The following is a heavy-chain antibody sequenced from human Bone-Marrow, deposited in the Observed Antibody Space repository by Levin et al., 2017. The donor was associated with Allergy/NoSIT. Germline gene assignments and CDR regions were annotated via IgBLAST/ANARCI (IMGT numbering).Heavy chain of an antibody. V-gene: IGHV3-33*01. D-gene: IGHD3-10*01. J-gene: IGHJ6*02. Sequence: GGSLRLSCAASGFTFSSYGMHWVRQAPGKGLEWVAVIWYDGSNKYYADSVKGRFTISRDNSKNTLYLQMNSLRAEDTAVYYCAREPGRLWFGELFRTEGDYGMDVWGQGTTVTVSS. CDR1: GFTFSSYG. CDR3: AREPGRLWFGELFRTEGDYGMDV. CDR2: IWYDGSNK.